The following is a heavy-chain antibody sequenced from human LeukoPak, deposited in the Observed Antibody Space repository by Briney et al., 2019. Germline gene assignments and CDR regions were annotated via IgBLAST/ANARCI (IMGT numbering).Heavy chain of an antibody. CDR2: ISASGGIT. J-gene: IGHJ4*02. CDR1: GFTFSSYA. D-gene: IGHD5-18*01. Sequence: GGSLRLSCAASGFTFSSYAMSWVRQAPGKGLEWVSGISASGGITYYAESVKGRFTISRDNSKNTLYLQMNSLRAEVTAVYYCAGGTWIQLWLDYWGQGTLVTVSS. CDR3: AGGTWIQLWLDY. V-gene: IGHV3-23*01.